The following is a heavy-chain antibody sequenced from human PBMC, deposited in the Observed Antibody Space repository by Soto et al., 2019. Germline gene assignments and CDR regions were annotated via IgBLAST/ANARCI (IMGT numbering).Heavy chain of an antibody. CDR3: AIVTVQDGYRTAKAYYFDY. CDR1: GGSTSSYY. Sequence: PSETLSLTCTVSGGSTSSYYWSWIRQPPGKGLEWIGYIYYSGSTNYNPSLKSRVTISVDTSKNQFSLKLSSVTAADTAVYYCAIVTVQDGYRTAKAYYFDYWGQGTLVTVSS. D-gene: IGHD5-12*01. J-gene: IGHJ4*02. CDR2: IYYSGST. V-gene: IGHV4-59*01.